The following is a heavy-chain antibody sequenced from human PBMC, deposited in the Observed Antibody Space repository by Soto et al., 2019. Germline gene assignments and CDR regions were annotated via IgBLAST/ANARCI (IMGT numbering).Heavy chain of an antibody. Sequence: GESLKISCRGSGYSFSTYWVVWVSQMPGKGLEWMAIINGGDSDTRYSPSFQGQVTVSADKSIGTAYLQWNSLKASDTAIYYCARPDSNGWYQNWGQGTPVTVSS. J-gene: IGHJ4*02. CDR1: GYSFSTYW. D-gene: IGHD6-19*01. CDR2: INGGDSDT. V-gene: IGHV5-51*01. CDR3: ARPDSNGWYQN.